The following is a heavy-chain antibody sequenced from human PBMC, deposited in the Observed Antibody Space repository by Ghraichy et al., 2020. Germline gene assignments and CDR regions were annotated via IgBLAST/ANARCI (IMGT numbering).Heavy chain of an antibody. V-gene: IGHV3-49*03. D-gene: IGHD3-16*01. CDR3: ASRSRRSLGGAFDY. J-gene: IGHJ4*02. Sequence: GESLNISCTPFGLTFGDYAMSWFRQAPGKGLEWVGFIRSKAYGGTTQYAASVKGRFTISRDDSKSIADLQLNSLKIEDTAVYYCASRSRRSLGGAFDYWGQGTLVTVSS. CDR1: GLTFGDYA. CDR2: IRSKAYGGTT.